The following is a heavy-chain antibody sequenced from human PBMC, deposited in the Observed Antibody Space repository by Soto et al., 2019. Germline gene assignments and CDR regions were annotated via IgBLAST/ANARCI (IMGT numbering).Heavy chain of an antibody. CDR1: GFTFSRQA. CDR3: ATGFLGLCTGGNCPLDY. J-gene: IGHJ4*02. CDR2: IWYHGIDK. D-gene: IGHD2-15*01. Sequence: QVQLVESGGGVVQPERSLRLSCAASGFTFSRQAMHWVRQAPGRGLVWVAVIWYHGIDKYYADSVKGRFTISRDNSQNTVYLQMNSLRGEDTAVYYCATGFLGLCTGGNCPLDYWGQGTLVTVSS. V-gene: IGHV3-33*01.